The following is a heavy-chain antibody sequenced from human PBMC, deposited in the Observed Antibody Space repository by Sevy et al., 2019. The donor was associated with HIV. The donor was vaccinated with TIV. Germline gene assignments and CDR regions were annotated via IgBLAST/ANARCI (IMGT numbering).Heavy chain of an antibody. CDR2: MNRKNTKR. V-gene: IGHV1-8*01. D-gene: IGHD2-21*01. CDR3: ARGRVILDS. J-gene: IGHJ4*02. CDR1: GYTFTSYD. Sequence: ASVKVSCKASGYTFTSYDINWVRQAPGQGLEWMGWMNRKNTKRAYAQKFQGRVTLTRDTSISTAYMELSGLRSEDTAVYYCARGRVILDSWGQGTLVTVSS.